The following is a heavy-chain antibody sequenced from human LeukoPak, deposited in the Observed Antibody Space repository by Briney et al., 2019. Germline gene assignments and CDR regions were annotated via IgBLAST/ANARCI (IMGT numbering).Heavy chain of an antibody. CDR3: ARGYYFDSSGYYYYFDS. V-gene: IGHV3-30-3*01. J-gene: IGHJ4*02. CDR2: ISYDGSNK. CDR1: GFTFSGYA. Sequence: GRSLRLSCAASGFTFSGYAMHWVRQAPGKGLEWVAVISYDGSNKYYADSVKGRFTISRDNAKNSLYLQMNSLRAEDTAVYYCARGYYFDSSGYYYYFDSWGQGTLVIVSS. D-gene: IGHD3-22*01.